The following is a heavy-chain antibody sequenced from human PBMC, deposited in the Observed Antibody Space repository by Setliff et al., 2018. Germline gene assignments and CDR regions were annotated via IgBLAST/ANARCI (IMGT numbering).Heavy chain of an antibody. D-gene: IGHD2-2*01. V-gene: IGHV4-38-2*01. J-gene: IGHJ3*02. CDR3: ARHIWGAKMQLPHDVFDI. CDR1: YYSISSGYY. Sequence: SETLSLTCAVSYYSISSGYYWGWIRQPPGKGLEWIGSMYHSGSTYYSPSLESRVTISVDMSKNHLSLKLSSVTAAGTAVYYCARHIWGAKMQLPHDVFDIWGQGTMVT. CDR2: MYHSGST.